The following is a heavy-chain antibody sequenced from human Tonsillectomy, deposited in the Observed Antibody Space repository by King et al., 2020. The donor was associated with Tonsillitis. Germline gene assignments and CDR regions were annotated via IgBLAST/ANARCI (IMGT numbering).Heavy chain of an antibody. CDR1: GYTFTSYD. Sequence: QLVQSGAEVKKPGASVKVSCKASGYTFTSYDINWVRQATGQGLEWMGWMNPNSGNTGYAQKFQGRVTMTRNTSISTAYMELSSLRSEETAVYYCARVSDSSGYYYFDDWGQGTLVTVSS. D-gene: IGHD3-22*01. CDR3: ARVSDSSGYYYFDD. V-gene: IGHV1-8*01. J-gene: IGHJ4*02. CDR2: MNPNSGNT.